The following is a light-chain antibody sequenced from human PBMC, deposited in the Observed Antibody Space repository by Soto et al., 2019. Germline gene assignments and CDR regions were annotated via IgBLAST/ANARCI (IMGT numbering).Light chain of an antibody. CDR1: QSITNY. Sequence: DIQMTHSPSSLYASERDRVTNTCCVSQSITNYLNWYQQKPGKAPKLLIFATSNLHSVVPSRFSGSGSGTDFTLIISSLQPEDFATYYCQQSYSTPRTFGQGTKVDI. CDR2: ATS. CDR3: QQSYSTPRT. V-gene: IGKV1-39*01. J-gene: IGKJ1*01.